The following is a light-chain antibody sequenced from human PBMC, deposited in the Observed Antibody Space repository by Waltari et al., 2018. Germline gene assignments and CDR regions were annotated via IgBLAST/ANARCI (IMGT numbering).Light chain of an antibody. CDR1: HSVSRN. J-gene: IGKJ5*01. CDR2: DTS. V-gene: IGKV3-15*01. Sequence: IVMMLSPLPLHEPPADQATRSCRASHSVSRNLAWYQQKPGQAPRLLIHDTSTRATGIPARFSGSGSGTEFTLTISSLQSEDFAVYYCQQYINWPPITFGHGTRLEIK. CDR3: QQYINWPPIT.